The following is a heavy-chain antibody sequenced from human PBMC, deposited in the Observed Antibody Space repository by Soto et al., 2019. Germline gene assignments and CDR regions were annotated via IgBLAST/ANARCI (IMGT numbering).Heavy chain of an antibody. V-gene: IGHV3-30*18. CDR3: AKDTSSGGSSLDF. Sequence: GGSLRLSCAASGFTFSSYGMHWVRQAPGKGLEWVAVISYDGSNKYYADSVKGRFTISRDNSKNTLLLQMNSLRAEDTALYYCAKDTSSGGSSLDFWGQGTQVTVSS. CDR2: ISYDGSNK. J-gene: IGHJ4*02. CDR1: GFTFSSYG. D-gene: IGHD2-15*01.